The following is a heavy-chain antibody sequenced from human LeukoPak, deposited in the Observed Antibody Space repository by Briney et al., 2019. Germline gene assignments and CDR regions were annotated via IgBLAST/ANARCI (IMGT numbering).Heavy chain of an antibody. V-gene: IGHV3-30*04. J-gene: IGHJ6*02. Sequence: GGSLRLSCAASGFTFSSYAMHWVRQAPGKGLEWVAVISYDGSNKYYADSVKGRFTISRDNSKNTLYLQMNSLRAEDTAVYYCARAVAGPHYYYGMDVWGQGATVTVSS. D-gene: IGHD6-19*01. CDR1: GFTFSSYA. CDR3: ARAVAGPHYYYGMDV. CDR2: ISYDGSNK.